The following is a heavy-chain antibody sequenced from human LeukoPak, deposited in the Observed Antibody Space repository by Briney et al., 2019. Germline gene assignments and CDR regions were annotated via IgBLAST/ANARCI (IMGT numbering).Heavy chain of an antibody. CDR3: AKERQIVGATTSDY. V-gene: IGHV3-74*01. J-gene: IGHJ4*02. CDR1: GFTFSSYW. CDR2: INSDGSST. Sequence: GGSLRLSCAASGFTFSSYWMHWVRQAPGKGLLWVSRINSDGSSTSYADSVKGRFTISRDNAKNTLYLQMNSLRAEDTAVYYCAKERQIVGATTSDYWGQGTLVTVSS. D-gene: IGHD1-26*01.